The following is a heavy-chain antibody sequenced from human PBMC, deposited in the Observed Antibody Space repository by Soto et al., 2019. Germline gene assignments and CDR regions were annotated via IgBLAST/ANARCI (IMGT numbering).Heavy chain of an antibody. D-gene: IGHD2-15*01. CDR3: ARDLLSHRATGWFDP. CDR2: IYYSGST. J-gene: IGHJ5*02. CDR1: GGSISSGGYY. Sequence: QVQLQESGPGLVKPSQTLSLTCTVSGGSISSGGYYWSWIRQHPGKGLEWIGYIYYSGSTYYNTSLKSRVTISVDTSKNQFSLKLSSVTAADTAVSYCARDLLSHRATGWFDPWGQGTLVTVSS. V-gene: IGHV4-31*03.